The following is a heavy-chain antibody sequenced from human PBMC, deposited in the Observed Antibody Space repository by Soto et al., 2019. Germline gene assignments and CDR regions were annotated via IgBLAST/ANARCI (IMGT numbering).Heavy chain of an antibody. Sequence: GSLRLSCAASGFTFSSYAMSWVRQAPGKGLEWVSAISGSGGSTYYADSVKGRFTISRDNSKNTLYLQMNGLRVDDTAVYYCASAPDCGGGSCYSGHPYCGLGVWGQGTTVTVSS. CDR3: ASAPDCGGGSCYSGHPYCGLGV. CDR2: ISGSGGST. J-gene: IGHJ6*02. V-gene: IGHV3-23*01. CDR1: GFTFSSYA. D-gene: IGHD2-15*01.